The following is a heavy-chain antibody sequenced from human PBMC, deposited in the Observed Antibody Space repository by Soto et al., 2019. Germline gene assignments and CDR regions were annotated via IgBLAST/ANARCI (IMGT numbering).Heavy chain of an antibody. D-gene: IGHD3-10*01. CDR2: IGGSGGTK. J-gene: IGHJ3*01. Sequence: PGGSLRLSCAASGFTFSSYEMNWVRQAPGMGLEWISYIGGSGGTKYSADSVKGRFTISRDNAQNSLYLQMNSLRAEDTAVYYCARDRGGDVGQFLFPDGFDLWGQGTMDTVSS. V-gene: IGHV3-48*03. CDR3: ARDRGGDVGQFLFPDGFDL. CDR1: GFTFSSYE.